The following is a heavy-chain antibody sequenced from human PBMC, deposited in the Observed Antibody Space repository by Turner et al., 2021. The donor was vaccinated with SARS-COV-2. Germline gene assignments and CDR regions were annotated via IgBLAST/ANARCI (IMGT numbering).Heavy chain of an antibody. CDR1: GFTFSSYA. CDR2: ISYDGSNK. Sequence: QVQLVESGGGVVQPGRSLRRSCAASGFTFSSYAMHWVRQAPGKGLEWVALISYDGSNKYYADSVKGRFTISRDNSKNTLYLQMNSLRAEDTAVYYCARAVGSSTSPWGQGTLVTVSS. CDR3: ARAVGSSTSP. V-gene: IGHV3-30-3*01. D-gene: IGHD2-2*01. J-gene: IGHJ5*02.